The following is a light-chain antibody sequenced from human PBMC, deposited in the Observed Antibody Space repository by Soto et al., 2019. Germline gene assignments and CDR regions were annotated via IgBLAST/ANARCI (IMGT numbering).Light chain of an antibody. Sequence: DIQMTQSPSTLSASVGDRVTITCRASQSISSRLAWYQQKPGKAPNLLIYDASSLEGGVPSRFSGSGSGTEFTLTIRSLQPDDFATYYCQQYNSYSGTFGQGTKVDIK. CDR3: QQYNSYSGT. J-gene: IGKJ1*01. V-gene: IGKV1-5*01. CDR1: QSISSR. CDR2: DAS.